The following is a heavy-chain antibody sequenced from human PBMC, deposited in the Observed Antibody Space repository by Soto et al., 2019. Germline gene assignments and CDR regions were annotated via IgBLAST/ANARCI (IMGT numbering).Heavy chain of an antibody. CDR3: ASEVYYMDV. CDR1: GFTFSSYW. Sequence: EVQLVESGGGLVQPGGSLRLSCAASGFTFSSYWMSWVRQAPGKGLEWVANIKQDGSEKYYVDSVKGRFTISRDNAKNALYLQTNSLRAEDTAVYDCASEVYYMDVWGKGTTVAVAS. V-gene: IGHV3-7*01. CDR2: IKQDGSEK. J-gene: IGHJ6*03.